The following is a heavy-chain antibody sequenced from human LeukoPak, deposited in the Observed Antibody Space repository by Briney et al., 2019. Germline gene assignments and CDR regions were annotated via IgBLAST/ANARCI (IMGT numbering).Heavy chain of an antibody. J-gene: IGHJ4*02. CDR1: GGSINSYY. D-gene: IGHD3-22*01. CDR2: IYYTGST. Sequence: SETLSLTCTVSGGSINSYYWSWIRQPPGKGLEWIGYIYYTGSTNFNPSLKSRVTISVDTSKNQFSLKLSSVTAADTAVYYCARHEGDYYDSSGYLPYYFDYWGQGTLVTVSS. CDR3: ARHEGDYYDSSGYLPYYFDY. V-gene: IGHV4-59*08.